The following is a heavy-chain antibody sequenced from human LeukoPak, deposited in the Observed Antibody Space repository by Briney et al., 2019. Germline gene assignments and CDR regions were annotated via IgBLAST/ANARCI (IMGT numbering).Heavy chain of an antibody. J-gene: IGHJ4*02. Sequence: SETLSLTCTVSGGSISSYYWSWIRQPPGKGLEWIGYIYYSGSTNYNPSLKSRVTISVDTSKNQFSLKLSSVTAADTAVYYCARYDFWSGDFDYWGQGTLVTVSS. D-gene: IGHD3-3*01. V-gene: IGHV4-59*01. CDR2: IYYSGST. CDR1: GGSISSYY. CDR3: ARYDFWSGDFDY.